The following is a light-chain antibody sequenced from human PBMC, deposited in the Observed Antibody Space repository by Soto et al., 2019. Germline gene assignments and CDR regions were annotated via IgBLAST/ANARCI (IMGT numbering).Light chain of an antibody. J-gene: IGLJ1*01. CDR2: DVN. Sequence: QSALTQPRSVSGSPGQSVTISCTGTSSDLGAYKYVSWHQQHPGRAPKVMIYDVNKRPLGVPDRFSGSKSGNTASLTISGLQAEDEADYHCCSYAGNSYVFETGTKVTVL. CDR1: SSDLGAYKY. CDR3: CSYAGNSYV. V-gene: IGLV2-11*01.